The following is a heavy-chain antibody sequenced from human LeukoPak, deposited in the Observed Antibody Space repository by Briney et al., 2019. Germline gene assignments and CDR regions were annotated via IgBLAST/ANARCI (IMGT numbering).Heavy chain of an antibody. V-gene: IGHV1-69*04. CDR2: IIPILGIA. J-gene: IGHJ4*02. CDR3: ARDSALTGYYLDY. Sequence: APVKVSCKASGGTFSSYAICWVRQAPGQGLEWMGRIIPILGIANYAQKFQGRVTITADKSTSTAYMELSSLRSEDTAVYYCARDSALTGYYLDYWGQGTLVTVSS. D-gene: IGHD3-9*01. CDR1: GGTFSSYA.